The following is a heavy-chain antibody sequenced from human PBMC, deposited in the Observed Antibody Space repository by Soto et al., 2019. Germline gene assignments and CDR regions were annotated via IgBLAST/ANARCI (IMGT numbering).Heavy chain of an antibody. D-gene: IGHD2-15*01. CDR3: ARGYCSGGSCYRGGYYYYGKDV. Sequence: GASVKVSCKASGGTFSSYAISWVRQAPGQGLEWMGGIIPIFGTANYAQKFQGRVTITADESTSTAYMELSSLRSEDTAVYYCARGYCSGGSCYRGGYYYYGKDVWGQGTTVTVSS. J-gene: IGHJ6*02. CDR2: IIPIFGTA. V-gene: IGHV1-69*13. CDR1: GGTFSSYA.